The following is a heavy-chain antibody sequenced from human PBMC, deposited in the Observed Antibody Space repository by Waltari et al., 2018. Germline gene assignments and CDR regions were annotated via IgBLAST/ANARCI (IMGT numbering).Heavy chain of an antibody. CDR2: INAGQGNT. D-gene: IGHD5-18*01. Sequence: QVQLVQSGAEVKKPGASLKVSCKASGYTFSYYALHWVRQAPGQRLEWMGWINAGQGNTKYEKNFQDRVTSTRDTSASTAYMELSSLTSEDSAVYYCARGNTAMGNHEFDFWGQGTLVAVSS. J-gene: IGHJ4*02. CDR3: ARGNTAMGNHEFDF. V-gene: IGHV1-3*01. CDR1: GYTFSYYA.